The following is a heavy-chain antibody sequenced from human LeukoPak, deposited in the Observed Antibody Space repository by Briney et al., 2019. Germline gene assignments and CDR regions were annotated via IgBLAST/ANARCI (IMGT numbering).Heavy chain of an antibody. Sequence: PGGSLRLSCAASGFTFSSYSMNWVRQAPGKGLEWVSSISSSSSYIYYADSVKGRFTISRDNAKNSLYLQMNSLRAEDTAVYYCAIVRHYDSIAGAFDVWGQGTMVTVSS. J-gene: IGHJ3*01. CDR3: AIVRHYDSIAGAFDV. D-gene: IGHD3-22*01. V-gene: IGHV3-21*01. CDR2: ISSSSSYI. CDR1: GFTFSSYS.